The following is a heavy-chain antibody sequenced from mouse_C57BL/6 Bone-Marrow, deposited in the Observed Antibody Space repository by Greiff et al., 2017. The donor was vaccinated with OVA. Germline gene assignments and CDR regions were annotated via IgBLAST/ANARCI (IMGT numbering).Heavy chain of an antibody. Sequence: EVKLVESGGGLVQSGRSLRLSCATSGFTFSDFYMEWVRQAPGKGLEWIAASRNKANDYTTEYSASVKGRFIVSRDTSQSFLYLQMNALRAEDTAIYYCARDAPYYYGSSYGWYFDVWGTGTTVTVSS. J-gene: IGHJ1*03. CDR1: GFTFSDFY. CDR3: ARDAPYYYGSSYGWYFDV. CDR2: SRNKANDYTT. V-gene: IGHV7-1*01. D-gene: IGHD1-1*01.